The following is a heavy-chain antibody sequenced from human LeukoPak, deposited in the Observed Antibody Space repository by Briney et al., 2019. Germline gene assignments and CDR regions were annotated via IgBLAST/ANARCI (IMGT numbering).Heavy chain of an antibody. Sequence: PGGSLRLSCTASGFTFSSYAMSWVRQAPGKGLEWVSYISSSGSTIYYADSVKGRFTISRDNAKNSLYLQMNSLRAEDTAVYYCARDSIAADYWGQGTLVTVSS. J-gene: IGHJ4*02. CDR1: GFTFSSYA. D-gene: IGHD6-13*01. CDR2: ISSSGSTI. CDR3: ARDSIAADY. V-gene: IGHV3-48*04.